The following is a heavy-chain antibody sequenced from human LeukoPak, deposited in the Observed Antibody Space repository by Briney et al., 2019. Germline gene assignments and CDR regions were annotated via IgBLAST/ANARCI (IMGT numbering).Heavy chain of an antibody. D-gene: IGHD2-21*01. CDR1: GFTFSSYG. CDR3: AKDLAVVGDY. CDR2: ISYDGSNK. V-gene: IGHV3-30*18. J-gene: IGHJ4*02. Sequence: GGSLRLSCAASGFTFSSYGMHWVRQAPGKGLEWVAVISYDGSNKYYADSVKGRFTISRDNSKDTLYLQMNSLRAEDTAVYYCAKDLAVVGDYWGQGTLVTVSS.